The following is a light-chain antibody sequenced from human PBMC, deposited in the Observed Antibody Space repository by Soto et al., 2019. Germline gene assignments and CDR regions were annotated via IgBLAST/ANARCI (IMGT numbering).Light chain of an antibody. V-gene: IGLV2-14*01. CDR1: SSDVGGYNY. Sequence: QSVLTQPASVSGSPGQSITISCTGTSSDVGGYNYVSWYQQHPGKAPTLMIYDVSNRPSGVSNRFSGSKSGNTASLTISGLQAEDEAYYYCSSYTSSSTLVFGGGTQLTVL. CDR2: DVS. CDR3: SSYTSSSTLV. J-gene: IGLJ2*01.